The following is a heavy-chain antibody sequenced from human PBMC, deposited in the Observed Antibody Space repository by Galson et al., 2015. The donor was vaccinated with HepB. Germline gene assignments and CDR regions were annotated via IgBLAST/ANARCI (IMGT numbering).Heavy chain of an antibody. J-gene: IGHJ4*02. CDR1: GFIFSSYG. V-gene: IGHV3-33*01. D-gene: IGHD3-10*01. Sequence: SLRLSCAASGFIFSSYGMHWVRQAPGKGLEWVALIWYDGSDEFYADSVKGRFTISRDNSKNTLYLQMNSLRAEDTAVYYCARAFNMGNCLDYWGQGTLVTVSS. CDR3: ARAFNMGNCLDY. CDR2: IWYDGSDE.